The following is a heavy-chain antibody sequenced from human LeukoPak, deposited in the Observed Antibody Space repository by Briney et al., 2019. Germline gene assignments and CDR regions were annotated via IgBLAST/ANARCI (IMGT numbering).Heavy chain of an antibody. CDR1: GFTLSTYY. CDR2: IRQDGGET. J-gene: IGHJ4*02. D-gene: IGHD2-21*02. CDR3: ARYRHCGGDCYPLDC. Sequence: PGGSLRLSCAASGFTLSTYYMSWVRQAPGNGLEWVANIRQDGGETSYVDSVKGRFTISRDNAKNSLYLQMNTLRAEDTAMYYCARYRHCGGDCYPLDCWGQGTLVTVSS. V-gene: IGHV3-7*01.